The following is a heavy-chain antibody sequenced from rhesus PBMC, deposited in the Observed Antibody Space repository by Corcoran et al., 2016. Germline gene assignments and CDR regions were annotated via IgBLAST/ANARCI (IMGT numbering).Heavy chain of an antibody. CDR3: ARGGSWSFDS. Sequence: QVQLQESGPGLVKPSETLSLTCAVSGGSVSSGYGWSWIRQPPGKGLECIGYIYGSSGNTYYNPSLKSRVTISKDTSKNQFSLKLSSVTAADTAVYYCARGGSWSFDSWGQGVLVTVSS. CDR2: IYGSSGNT. D-gene: IGHD6-13*01. V-gene: IGHV4S7*01. CDR1: GGSVSSGYG. J-gene: IGHJ4*01.